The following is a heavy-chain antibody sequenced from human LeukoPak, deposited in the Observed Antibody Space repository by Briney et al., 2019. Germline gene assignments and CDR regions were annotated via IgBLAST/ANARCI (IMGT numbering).Heavy chain of an antibody. D-gene: IGHD2-15*01. J-gene: IGHJ3*02. CDR3: AHLGSDCSGGSCFAFDI. CDR2: IYWDDDK. Sequence: SGPTLVNPTQTLTLTCTFSGFSLSTSGVGVGWIRQPPGKALEWLALIYWDDDKRYSPSLKSRLTITKDTSKNQVVLTMTNMDPVDTATYYCAHLGSDCSGGSCFAFDIWGQGTVVTVSS. V-gene: IGHV2-5*02. CDR1: GFSLSTSGVG.